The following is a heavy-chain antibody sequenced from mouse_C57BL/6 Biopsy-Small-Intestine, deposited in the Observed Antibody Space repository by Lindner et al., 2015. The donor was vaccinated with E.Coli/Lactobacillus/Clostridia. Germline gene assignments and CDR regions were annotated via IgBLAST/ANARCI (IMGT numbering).Heavy chain of an antibody. CDR1: GYSFTDYN. V-gene: IGHV1-39*01. Sequence: CEXQESWTELVKPGASVKISCKASGYSFTDYNMNWVKQSNGKSLEWIGVINPNYGTTSYNQKFKGKATLTVDQSSSTAYMQLNSLTSEDSAVYYCARSPYDGYFYYAMDYWGQGASVTVSS. CDR2: INPNYGTT. D-gene: IGHD2-3*01. J-gene: IGHJ4*01. CDR3: ARSPYDGYFYYAMDY.